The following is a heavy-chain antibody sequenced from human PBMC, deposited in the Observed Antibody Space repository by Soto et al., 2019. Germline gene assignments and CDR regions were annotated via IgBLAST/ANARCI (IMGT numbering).Heavy chain of an antibody. D-gene: IGHD4-4*01. CDR1: GFIFTSCG. CDR2: ILHDGSAE. Sequence: LRLSCAASGFIFTSCGMHWVRQAPGKGLEWMALILHDGSAEYYADSVKGRFTISRDNSKNTLYLQMNSLTAEDTAVYYCARSRDGYSFYFYYGMDGWGQGTTVTV. CDR3: ARSRDGYSFYFYYGMDG. V-gene: IGHV3-30*03. J-gene: IGHJ6*02.